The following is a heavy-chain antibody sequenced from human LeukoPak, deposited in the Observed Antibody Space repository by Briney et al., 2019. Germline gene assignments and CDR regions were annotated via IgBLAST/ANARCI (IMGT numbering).Heavy chain of an antibody. V-gene: IGHV4-4*07. CDR1: GGSISSYY. CDR2: IYTSGST. J-gene: IGHJ6*03. D-gene: IGHD1-7*01. CDR3: ARASTYITGTTFYYYYYMDV. Sequence: PSETLSLTCTVSGGSISSYYWSWIRQPAGKGLEWIGRIYTSGSTNYNPSLKSRVTMSVDTSKNQFSLKLSSVTAADTAVYYCARASTYITGTTFYYYYYMDVWGKGTTVTVSS.